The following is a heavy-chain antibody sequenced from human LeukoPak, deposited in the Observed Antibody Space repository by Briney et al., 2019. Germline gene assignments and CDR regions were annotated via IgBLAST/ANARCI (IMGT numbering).Heavy chain of an antibody. CDR2: INHSGST. D-gene: IGHD6-19*01. J-gene: IGHJ4*02. CDR1: GGSFSGYY. Sequence: SETLSLTCAVYGGSFSGYYWSWIRQPPGKGLEWIGEINHSGSTNYNPSLKSRVTISVDTSKYQFSLKLSSVTAADTAVYYCARRRSIAVAGPKYFDYWGQGTLVTVSS. CDR3: ARRRSIAVAGPKYFDY. V-gene: IGHV4-34*01.